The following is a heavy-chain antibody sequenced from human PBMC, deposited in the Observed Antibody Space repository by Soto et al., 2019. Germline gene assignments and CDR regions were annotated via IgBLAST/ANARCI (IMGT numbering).Heavy chain of an antibody. CDR3: ARRSSGSHYYYGMDV. J-gene: IGHJ6*02. V-gene: IGHV1-3*01. CDR1: GYTFTSYA. Sequence: GASVKVSCKVSGYTFTSYAMHWVRQAPGQRLEWMGWINAGNGNTKYSQKFQGRVTITRDTSASTAYMELSSLRSEDTAVYYCARRSSGSHYYYGMDVWGQGTTVTVSS. CDR2: INAGNGNT. D-gene: IGHD3-22*01.